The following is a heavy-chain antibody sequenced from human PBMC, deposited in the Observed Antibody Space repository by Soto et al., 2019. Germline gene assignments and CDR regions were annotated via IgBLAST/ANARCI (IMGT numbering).Heavy chain of an antibody. V-gene: IGHV3-33*01. Sequence: QVQLVESGGGVVQPGRSLRLSCAASGFTFSSYGMHWVRQAPGKGLVWVAVIWYDGSNKYYADSVKGRFTISRDNSKNTLYLQMNSLRAEDTAVYYCARAPFYDFWSGYYIDYGRQGTLVTVSS. CDR3: ARAPFYDFWSGYYIDY. J-gene: IGHJ4*02. CDR2: IWYDGSNK. D-gene: IGHD3-3*01. CDR1: GFTFSSYG.